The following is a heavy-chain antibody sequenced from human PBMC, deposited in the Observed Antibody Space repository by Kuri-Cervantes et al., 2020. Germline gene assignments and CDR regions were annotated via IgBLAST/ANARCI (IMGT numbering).Heavy chain of an antibody. D-gene: IGHD3-9*01. CDR2: ISWNSGSI. CDR3: AKDMTLTGYLLFDY. J-gene: IGHJ4*02. V-gene: IGHV3-9*01. CDR1: GFTFDDYA. Sequence: GGSLRLSCAASGFTFDDYAMHWVRQAPGKGLERVSGISWNSGSIGYADSVKGRFTISRDNAKNSLYLQMNSLRAEDTALYYCAKDMTLTGYLLFDYWGQGTLVTVSS.